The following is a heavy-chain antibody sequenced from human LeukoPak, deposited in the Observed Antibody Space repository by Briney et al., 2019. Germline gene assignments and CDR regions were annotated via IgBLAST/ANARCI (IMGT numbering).Heavy chain of an antibody. D-gene: IGHD6-19*01. J-gene: IGHJ4*02. CDR2: ISAYNGNT. V-gene: IGHV1-18*01. Sequence: ASVKVSCKASGYTFTSYGISWVRQAPGQGLKWMGWISAYNGNTNYAQKLQGRVTMTTDTSTSTAYMELRSLRSDDTAVYYCARVGIAVAGTLSYYFDYWGQGTLVTVSS. CDR1: GYTFTSYG. CDR3: ARVGIAVAGTLSYYFDY.